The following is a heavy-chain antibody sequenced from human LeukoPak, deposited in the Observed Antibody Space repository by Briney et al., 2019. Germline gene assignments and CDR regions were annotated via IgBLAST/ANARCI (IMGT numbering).Heavy chain of an antibody. CDR1: GYTFTSYY. Sequence: ASVKVSCKASGYTFTSYYMHWVRQAPGQGLEWMGIINPSGGSTSYAQKFQGRVTMTRDMSTSTVYMELSSLRSEDTAVYYCARDAEYSGSSGGLGHLGDWGQGTLVTVSS. CDR2: INPSGGST. D-gene: IGHD6-6*01. J-gene: IGHJ4*02. V-gene: IGHV1-46*01. CDR3: ARDAEYSGSSGGLGHLGD.